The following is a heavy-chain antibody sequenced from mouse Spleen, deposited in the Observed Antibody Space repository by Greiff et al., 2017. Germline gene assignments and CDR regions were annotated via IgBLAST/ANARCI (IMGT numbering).Heavy chain of an antibody. D-gene: IGHD1-1*01. Sequence: LQQPGSELVRPGASVKLSCKASGYTFTSYWMHWVKQRPGQGLEWIGNIYPGSGSTNYDEKFKSKATLTVDTSSSTAYMQLSSLTSEDSAVYYCTRSNYYGSSYAMDYWGQGTSVTVSS. CDR3: TRSNYYGSSYAMDY. J-gene: IGHJ4*01. CDR2: IYPGSGST. V-gene: IGHV1S22*01. CDR1: GYTFTSYW.